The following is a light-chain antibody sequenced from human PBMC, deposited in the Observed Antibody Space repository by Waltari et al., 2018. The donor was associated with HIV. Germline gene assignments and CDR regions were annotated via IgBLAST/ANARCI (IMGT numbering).Light chain of an antibody. Sequence: DIQMTQSPSSLSAYVGDRVTITCRASQSINTNLHWYQQKPGKAPYLVMYHASTLQSGVPSRFSGSASGTDFTLTISSLRPEDFATYYCQQTNIFPRTFGPGTKVE. V-gene: IGKV1-39*01. CDR3: QQTNIFPRT. CDR1: QSINTN. J-gene: IGKJ1*01. CDR2: HAS.